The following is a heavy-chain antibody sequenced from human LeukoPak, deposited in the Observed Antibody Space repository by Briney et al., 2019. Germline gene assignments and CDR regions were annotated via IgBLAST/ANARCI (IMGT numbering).Heavy chain of an antibody. D-gene: IGHD6-6*01. CDR3: AKQYSSSSSDP. CDR2: ISDSGDKT. CDR1: GFTFSISA. J-gene: IGHJ5*02. Sequence: SGGSLRLPCAASGFTFSISAMSWVRQAPGKGLEWVSGISDSGDKTYYAESVKGRFTISRDNSKNTLYLQLNSLRGEDTAIYYCAKQYSSSSSDPWGRGTLVTVSS. V-gene: IGHV3-23*01.